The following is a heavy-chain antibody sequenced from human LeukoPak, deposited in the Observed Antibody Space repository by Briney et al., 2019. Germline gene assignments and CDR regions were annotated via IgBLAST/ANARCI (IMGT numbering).Heavy chain of an antibody. CDR2: INPNSGGT. CDR3: ATSLWFGELSHYFDY. J-gene: IGHJ4*02. Sequence: GASVKVSCKASGYTFTGYHMHWVRQAPGQGLEWMGWINPNSGGTNYAQKFQGRVTMTRDTSISTAYMELSRLRSDDTAVYYCATSLWFGELSHYFDYWGQGTLVTVSS. CDR1: GYTFTGYH. D-gene: IGHD3-10*01. V-gene: IGHV1-2*02.